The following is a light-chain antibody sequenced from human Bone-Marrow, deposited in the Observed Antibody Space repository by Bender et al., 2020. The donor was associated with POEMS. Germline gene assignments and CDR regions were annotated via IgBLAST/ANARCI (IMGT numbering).Light chain of an antibody. V-gene: IGLV2-11*01. CDR3: CSYAGSYTYV. J-gene: IGLJ1*01. CDR1: SSDVGRFNF. CDR2: DVS. Sequence: QSALTQPPSASGSPGQSVTISCTGTSSDVGRFNFVSWFQWHPGRVPKVMIYDVSERPSGVPDRFSGSKSDNTASLTISGLQAEDEADYYCCSYAGSYTYVFGIGTKVTVL.